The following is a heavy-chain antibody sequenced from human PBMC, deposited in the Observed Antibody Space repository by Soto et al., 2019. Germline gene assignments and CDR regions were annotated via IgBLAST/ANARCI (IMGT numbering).Heavy chain of an antibody. CDR2: ISSDGDTI. Sequence: EVQLIESGGGWVQPGTSLRVSCAASGFTFHEYAMHWVRQAPGKGLEWVSGISSDGDTIAYADSVQGRFTVFRDNAKNCLYLQMNSLRAEDTAFYYCTKGGYDLIYYFGMDVWGQGTTVTVSS. J-gene: IGHJ6*02. D-gene: IGHD5-12*01. CDR1: GFTFHEYA. V-gene: IGHV3-9*01. CDR3: TKGGYDLIYYFGMDV.